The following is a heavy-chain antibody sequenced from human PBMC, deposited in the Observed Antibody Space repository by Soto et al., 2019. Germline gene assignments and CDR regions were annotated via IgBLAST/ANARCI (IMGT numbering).Heavy chain of an antibody. CDR1: GGSISSGNYY. CDR2: MYYTGST. CDR3: ARGRSWFGQYGMDV. Sequence: QVQLQESGPGLVKPSQTLSLTCTVSGGSISSGNYYWNWIRQHPGKGLEWIGYMYYTGSTNYNPYRTSHVTISADTSKNQFSLKLSSVTAAGTAEYYCARGRSWFGQYGMDVWGQGTTVTVSS. V-gene: IGHV4-31*01. J-gene: IGHJ6*02. D-gene: IGHD3-10*01.